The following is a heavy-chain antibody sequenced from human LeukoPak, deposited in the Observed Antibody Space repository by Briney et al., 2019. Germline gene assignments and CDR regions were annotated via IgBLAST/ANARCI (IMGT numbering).Heavy chain of an antibody. CDR3: ARAESYYYGMDV. CDR1: GFTFSSYA. J-gene: IGHJ6*02. Sequence: GGSLRLSCAASGFTFSSYAMHWVRQAPGKGLEYVSAISSNGGSTYYANSVKGRFTISRDNSKNTLYLQMGSLRAEDMAEYYCARAESYYYGMDVWGQGTTVTVSS. V-gene: IGHV3-64*01. CDR2: ISSNGGST.